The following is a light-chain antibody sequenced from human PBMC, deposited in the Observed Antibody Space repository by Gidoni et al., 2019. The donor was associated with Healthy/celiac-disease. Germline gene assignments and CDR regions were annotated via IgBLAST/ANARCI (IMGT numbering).Light chain of an antibody. Sequence: DIQMTQSPSSLSASVGYRVTITCRASQIISSYLNWYQQKPGKATKILIYAASSLQSGVPSRFSGSGSRTDFTLTISSLQPEDFATYYCQQSYSTPLFGGGTKVEIK. CDR1: QIISSY. CDR2: AAS. V-gene: IGKV1-39*01. J-gene: IGKJ4*01. CDR3: QQSYSTPL.